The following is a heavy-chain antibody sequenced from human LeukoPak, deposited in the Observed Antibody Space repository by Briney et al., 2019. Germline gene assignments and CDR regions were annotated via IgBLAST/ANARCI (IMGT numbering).Heavy chain of an antibody. J-gene: IGHJ2*01. CDR3: ARDVYPRGWRYFDL. CDR1: GYTFTGHY. CDR2: INPNSGDT. D-gene: IGHD6-19*01. V-gene: IGHV1-2*02. Sequence: ASVKVSCKASGYTFTGHYMHWVRQAPGQGPEWRAWINPNSGDTNYAQKFQGRVTLTRDASIGTAYMEMNRLTYDDTAIYYCARDVYPRGWRYFDLWGHGTLVTVSS.